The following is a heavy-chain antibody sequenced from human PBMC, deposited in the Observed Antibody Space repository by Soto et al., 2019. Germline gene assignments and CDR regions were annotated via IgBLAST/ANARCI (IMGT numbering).Heavy chain of an antibody. CDR1: GGSISSGDYY. CDR3: ARVEYQPTYYYYGMDV. V-gene: IGHV4-30-4*01. CDR2: IYYSGST. J-gene: IGHJ6*02. Sequence: PSETLSLTCTVSGGSISSGDYYWSWIRQPPGKGLEWIGYIYYSGSTYYNPSLKSRVTISVDTSKNQFSLKLSSVTAADTAVYYCARVEYQPTYYYYGMDVWGQGTTVTVSS. D-gene: IGHD2-2*01.